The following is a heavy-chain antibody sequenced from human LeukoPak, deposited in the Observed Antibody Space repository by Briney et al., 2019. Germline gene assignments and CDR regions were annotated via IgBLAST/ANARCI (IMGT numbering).Heavy chain of an antibody. CDR1: GGTFSSYA. D-gene: IGHD5-12*01. Sequence: GASVKVSCKASGGTFSSYAISWVRQAPGQGLEWMGGIIPIFGTANYAQKFQGRVTITADESTSTAYMELSSLRSDDTAVYYCASYSGYDYYFDYWGQGTLVTVSS. J-gene: IGHJ4*02. CDR3: ASYSGYDYYFDY. CDR2: IIPIFGTA. V-gene: IGHV1-69*01.